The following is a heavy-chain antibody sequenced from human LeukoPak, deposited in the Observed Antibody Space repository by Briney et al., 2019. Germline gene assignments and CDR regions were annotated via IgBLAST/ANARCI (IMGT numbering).Heavy chain of an antibody. CDR1: GYSFTSNW. CDR2: IYPADSDI. V-gene: IGHV5-51*01. J-gene: IGHJ5*02. D-gene: IGHD2-15*01. Sequence: GESLKISCKGSGYSFTSNWISWVRQMPGKGLEWMGIIYPADSDIRYSPSFQGQVTISADKSISTAYLQWNSLKASDTAMYYCARQEYCSGASCYTWFDPWGQGTLVTVSS. CDR3: ARQEYCSGASCYTWFDP.